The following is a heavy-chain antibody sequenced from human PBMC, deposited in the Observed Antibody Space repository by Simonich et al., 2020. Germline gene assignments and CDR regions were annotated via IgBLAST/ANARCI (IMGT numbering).Heavy chain of an antibody. CDR3: ARNGLVGILKAFDI. CDR1: GYTFTGYY. J-gene: IGHJ3*02. Sequence: QVQLVQSGAEVTKPGASVKVSCKASGYTFTGYYMHWVRQAPGQGLEWMGWINPNSGGQNYAQKFQGRVTMTRDTSISTAYMELSRLRSDDTAVYYCARNGLVGILKAFDIWGQGTMVTVSS. D-gene: IGHD2-21*01. V-gene: IGHV1-2*02. CDR2: INPNSGGQ.